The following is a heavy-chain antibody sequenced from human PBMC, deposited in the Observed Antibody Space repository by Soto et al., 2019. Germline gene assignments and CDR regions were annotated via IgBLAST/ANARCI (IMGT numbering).Heavy chain of an antibody. Sequence: GSLILSCAASGFTYTRYSMNWVRQAPGKGLDWVSSISSTTNYIYYGDSMKGRFTISRDNAKNSLYLEMNSLRAEDAAVYYCARESEDLTSNFDYWGQGTLVTVSS. CDR3: ARESEDLTSNFDY. V-gene: IGHV3-21*06. CDR1: GFTYTRYS. CDR2: ISSTTNYI. J-gene: IGHJ4*02.